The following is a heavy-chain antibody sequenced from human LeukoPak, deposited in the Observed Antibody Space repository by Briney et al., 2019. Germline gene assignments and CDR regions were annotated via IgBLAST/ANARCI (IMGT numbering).Heavy chain of an antibody. V-gene: IGHV3-23*01. CDR2: ISGSGGST. CDR1: GFTFSSYA. Sequence: PGGSLRLSCAASGFTFSSYAMSWVRQAPGKGLEWVSAISGSGGSTYYADSVKGRFTISRDNSKNTLYLQMNSLRAEDTAVYYCARDRDIGEGAFDIWGQGTMVTVSS. J-gene: IGHJ3*02. CDR3: ARDRDIGEGAFDI.